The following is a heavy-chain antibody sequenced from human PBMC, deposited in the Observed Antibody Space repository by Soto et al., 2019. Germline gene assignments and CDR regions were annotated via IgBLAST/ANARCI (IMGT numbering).Heavy chain of an antibody. V-gene: IGHV1-69*06. Sequence: SVKVSCKASGGTFSSYAISWVRQAPGQGLEWMGGIIPVFGTANYAQKFQGRVTITADKSTSTAYMELSSLRSEDTAVYYCARGIQLWLLGSYYYYGMDVWGQGTTVTVSS. CDR2: IIPVFGTA. J-gene: IGHJ6*02. D-gene: IGHD5-18*01. CDR1: GGTFSSYA. CDR3: ARGIQLWLLGSYYYYGMDV.